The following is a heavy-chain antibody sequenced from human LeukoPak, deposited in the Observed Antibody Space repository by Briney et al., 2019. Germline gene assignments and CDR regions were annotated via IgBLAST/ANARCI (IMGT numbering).Heavy chain of an antibody. V-gene: IGHV4-39*07. CDR2: INHSGST. CDR3: ARAPGDYYGSGSYSNWFDP. J-gene: IGHJ5*02. Sequence: SETLSLTCTVSGGSISSSSHYWGWIRQPPGKGLEWIGEINHSGSTNYNPSLKSRVTISVDTSKNQFSLKLSSVTAADTAVYYCARAPGDYYGSGSYSNWFDPWGQGTLVTVSS. CDR1: GGSISSSSHY. D-gene: IGHD3-10*01.